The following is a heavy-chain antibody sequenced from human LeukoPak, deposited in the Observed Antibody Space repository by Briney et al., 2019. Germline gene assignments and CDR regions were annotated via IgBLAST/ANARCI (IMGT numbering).Heavy chain of an antibody. CDR1: GFTFSSYG. CDR2: VSYDGSNK. Sequence: GRSLRLSCAASGFTFSSYGMHWVRQAPGKGLEWVAVVSYDGSNKYYADSVKGRFTISRDNSKNTLYLQMNSLRAEDTAVYYCAKDRIAAAGTVDYWGQGTLVTVSS. D-gene: IGHD6-13*01. CDR3: AKDRIAAAGTVDY. J-gene: IGHJ4*02. V-gene: IGHV3-30*18.